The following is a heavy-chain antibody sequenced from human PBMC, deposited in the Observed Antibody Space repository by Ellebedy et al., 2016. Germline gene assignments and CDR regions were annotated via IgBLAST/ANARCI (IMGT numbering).Heavy chain of an antibody. CDR2: IIPIFGAT. J-gene: IGHJ5*02. Sequence: SVKVSCXAPGGISNSHGFSWVRQAPGQGLEWMGGIIPIFGATDYAQRFRGRLIVTADRSTQTVFMELSSLRSEDTAVYYCARDVHPWGGQLLGRFEAWGQGTLVTVSS. V-gene: IGHV1-69*06. CDR3: ARDVHPWGGQLLGRFEA. CDR1: GGISNSHG. D-gene: IGHD3-16*01.